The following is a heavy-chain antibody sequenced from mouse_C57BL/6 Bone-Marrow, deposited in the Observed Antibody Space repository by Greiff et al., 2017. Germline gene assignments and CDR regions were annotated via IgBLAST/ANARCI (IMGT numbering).Heavy chain of an antibody. D-gene: IGHD2-10*01. CDR1: GYTFTSYW. Sequence: QVQLQQSGAELVKPGASVKMSCTASGYTFTSYWITWVKQRPGQGLEWIGDIYPGSGSTNYNEKFKSKATLTVDTSSSTAYMQLSSLTSEDSAVYYCASSLLWQSGIFAYWGQGTLVTVSA. J-gene: IGHJ3*01. CDR2: IYPGSGST. V-gene: IGHV1-55*01. CDR3: ASSLLWQSGIFAY.